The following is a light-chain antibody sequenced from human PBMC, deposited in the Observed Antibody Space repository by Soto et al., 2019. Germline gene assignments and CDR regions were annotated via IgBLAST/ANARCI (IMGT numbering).Light chain of an antibody. CDR2: AAS. CDR1: QGISNY. V-gene: IGKV1-9*01. CDR3: QQRYNYPQT. J-gene: IGKJ1*01. Sequence: IPLTQSPSSLSASVGDRVTITCRASQGISNYLAWYQQKPGKAPKLLIYAASTLQNRVPPRFSGSGSGTDFPHTSNSLQPEHFASYYCQQRYNYPQTFGQGTKVEI.